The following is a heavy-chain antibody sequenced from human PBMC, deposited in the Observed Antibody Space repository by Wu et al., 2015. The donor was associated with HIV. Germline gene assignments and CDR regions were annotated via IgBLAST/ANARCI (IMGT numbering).Heavy chain of an antibody. J-gene: IGHJ5*02. CDR1: GYSFTDYY. CDR3: AGDLGGLLNSYCSGDTCYLPNKVDP. V-gene: IGHV1-2*02. CDR2: STLGNGVT. D-gene: IGHD2-15*01. Sequence: QVQAGCSLGAEAKRPEASVKISCKASGYSFTDYYVQWVRQAPGQGLEYMGGSTLGNGVTNYAPKFQGRVTMTRDTSINTAYMELSRLRSDDTAVYYCAGDLGGLLNSYCSGDTCYLPNKVDPWGQGTLVTVSS.